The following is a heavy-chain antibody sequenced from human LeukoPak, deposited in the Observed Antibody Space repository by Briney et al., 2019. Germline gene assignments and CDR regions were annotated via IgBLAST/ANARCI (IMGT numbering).Heavy chain of an antibody. J-gene: IGHJ5*02. D-gene: IGHD6-19*01. CDR1: GGSITSSSYY. CDR3: ASVRGYSSGWYASGFDP. V-gene: IGHV4-39*07. CDR2: IYYTGST. Sequence: PSETLSLTCTVSGGSITSSSYYWGWIRQPPGKGPEWIGSIYYTGSTNYSPSLKSRVTISFDTSKNQFSLKLASVTAADTAVYYCASVRGYSSGWYASGFDPWGQGTLVTVSS.